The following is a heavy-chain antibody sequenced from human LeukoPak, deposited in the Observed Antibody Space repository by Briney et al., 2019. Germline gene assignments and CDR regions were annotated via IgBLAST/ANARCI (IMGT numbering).Heavy chain of an antibody. Sequence: SETLSLTCTVSGGSISSYYWSWIRQPPGKGLEWIGYIYYSGTTNYNPSLKSRVTISVDTSKNQFSLKLSSVTAADTAVYYCARVGVAAAGTRDYWGQGTLVTVSS. CDR1: GGSISSYY. D-gene: IGHD6-13*01. J-gene: IGHJ4*02. CDR2: IYYSGTT. CDR3: ARVGVAAAGTRDY. V-gene: IGHV4-59*12.